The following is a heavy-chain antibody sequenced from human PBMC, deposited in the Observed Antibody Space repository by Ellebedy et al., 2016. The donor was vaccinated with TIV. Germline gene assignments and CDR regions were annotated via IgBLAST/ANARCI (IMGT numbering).Heavy chain of an antibody. Sequence: MPGGSLRLSCTVSGVSISSSGYYWHWIRQPPGKGLEWIGEINPSGGTTYRPSVKTRANISVDTSKNQFSLILTSVTAADTAIYYCARRRRGFGELSTFYYGLDVWGQGTTVTVS. CDR2: INPSGGT. CDR3: ARRRRGFGELSTFYYGLDV. CDR1: GVSISSSGYY. J-gene: IGHJ6*02. D-gene: IGHD3-10*01. V-gene: IGHV4-39*07.